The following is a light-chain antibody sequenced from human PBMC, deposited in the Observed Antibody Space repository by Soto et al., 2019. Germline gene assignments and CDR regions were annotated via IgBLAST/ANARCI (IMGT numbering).Light chain of an antibody. V-gene: IGKV3-11*01. Sequence: EIVLTQSPATLSLSPGETATLSCRASQSVSSYLAWYQQKPGQAPRLLIYDASNRATGIPARFSGSGSGTDFTLTISSLEPEDFAVYYCQQYDRSSWTFGQGTKVEIK. J-gene: IGKJ1*01. CDR1: QSVSSY. CDR3: QQYDRSSWT. CDR2: DAS.